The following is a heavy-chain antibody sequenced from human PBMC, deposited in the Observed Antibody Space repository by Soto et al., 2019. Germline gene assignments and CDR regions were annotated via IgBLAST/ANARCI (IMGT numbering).Heavy chain of an antibody. CDR1: GGSVSSGSYY. D-gene: IGHD1-1*01. J-gene: IGHJ3*02. CDR3: ARVEGGTATTVADAFDI. Sequence: SETLSLTCTVSGGSVSSGSYYWSWIRQPPGKGLEWIGEMSHSGGTHFNPSLKSRVIISVDTSKNQFSLKMSSVTAADTALYYCARVEGGTATTVADAFDIWGPGTMVTVSS. V-gene: IGHV4-61*01. CDR2: MSHSGGT.